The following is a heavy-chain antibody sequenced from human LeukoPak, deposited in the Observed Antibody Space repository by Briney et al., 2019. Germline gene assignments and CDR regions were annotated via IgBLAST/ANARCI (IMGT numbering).Heavy chain of an antibody. CDR2: TYYRSKWYN. Sequence: SQTLSLTCAISGDSVSSISAAWNWIRQSPSRGLEWLGRTYYRSKWYNDYALSVKSRITINTDTSKNQFSLQLNSVTPEDTAVYYCARSLIPPTYSGNYIFQYYGMDVWGQGTTVTVSS. D-gene: IGHD1-26*01. CDR3: ARSLIPPTYSGNYIFQYYGMDV. J-gene: IGHJ6*02. V-gene: IGHV6-1*01. CDR1: GDSVSSISAA.